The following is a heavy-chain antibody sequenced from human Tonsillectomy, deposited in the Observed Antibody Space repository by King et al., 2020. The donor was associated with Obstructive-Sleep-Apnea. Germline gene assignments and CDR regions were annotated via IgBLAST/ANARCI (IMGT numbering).Heavy chain of an antibody. CDR3: ARVLGAAGPDYYFDY. CDR2: INHSGST. V-gene: IGHV4-34*01. D-gene: IGHD1-26*01. Sequence: VQLQQWGTGLLKPSETLSLTCAVYGGSFSDYYWSWIRQPPGKGLEWIGEINHSGSTNFNPSLKSRVTISVNTSRNRFSLKLPSVTAAATVVYYCARVLGAAGPDYYFDYWGQGTLVTVSS. J-gene: IGHJ4*02. CDR1: GGSFSDYY.